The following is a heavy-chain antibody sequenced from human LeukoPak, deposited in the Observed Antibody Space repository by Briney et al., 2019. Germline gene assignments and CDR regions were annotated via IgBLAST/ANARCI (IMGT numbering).Heavy chain of an antibody. D-gene: IGHD1-14*01. J-gene: IGHJ5*02. CDR3: ARARIRGWFDP. Sequence: ASVKVSCKASGYTFTSYYMHWVRQAPGQGLEWMGIINPSGGSTSYAQKFQGRVTVTRDASTSTVYMELSSLRSEDTAVYYCARARIRGWFDPWGQGTLVTVSS. V-gene: IGHV1-46*01. CDR2: INPSGGST. CDR1: GYTFTSYY.